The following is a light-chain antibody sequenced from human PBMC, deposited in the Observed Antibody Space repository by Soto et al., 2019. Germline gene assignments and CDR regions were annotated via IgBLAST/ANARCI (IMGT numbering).Light chain of an antibody. CDR3: QQYNNWWT. V-gene: IGKV3-15*01. J-gene: IGKJ1*01. Sequence: EIVMRQSPVTLSVSPGERATLSCRAGQSVSSNLAWYQQKPGQAPRLLIYGASTRATGIPARFTGSGSGTEFTLTISSLQFDDSAVYYCQQYNNWWTFGQGTKVDIK. CDR1: QSVSSN. CDR2: GAS.